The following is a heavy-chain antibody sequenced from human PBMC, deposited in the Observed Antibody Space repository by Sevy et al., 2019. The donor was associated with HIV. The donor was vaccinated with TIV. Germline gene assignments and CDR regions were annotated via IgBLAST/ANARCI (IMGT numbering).Heavy chain of an antibody. V-gene: IGHV3-48*03. D-gene: IGHD5-12*01. Sequence: GGSLRLSCTASGFTFSSYEMNWVRQAPGKDLEWVSYISNSGSNIYYSDPVKGRFTISRDNAKNSLYLQMNSLRAEDTAVYYCARDLPPSATIVAHFDYWGRGTLVTVSS. CDR1: GFTFSSYE. CDR3: ARDLPPSATIVAHFDY. CDR2: ISNSGSNI. J-gene: IGHJ4*02.